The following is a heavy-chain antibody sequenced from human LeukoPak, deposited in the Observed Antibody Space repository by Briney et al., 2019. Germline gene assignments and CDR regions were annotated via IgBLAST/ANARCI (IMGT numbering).Heavy chain of an antibody. CDR3: ARLGEYSYYFDY. CDR1: GGSSSSSSYS. V-gene: IGHV4-39*01. D-gene: IGHD4-11*01. J-gene: IGHJ4*02. CDR2: FYYSGST. Sequence: PSETLSLTCTVSGGSSSSSSYSWGWVRQPPGKGLEWIGSFYYSGSTYYNPSLKSRVTISVDTSKNQFSLRLSSVTAADTAVYYCARLGEYSYYFDYWGQGSLVTVSS.